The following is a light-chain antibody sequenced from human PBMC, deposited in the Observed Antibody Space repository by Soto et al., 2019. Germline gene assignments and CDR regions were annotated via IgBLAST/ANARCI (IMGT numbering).Light chain of an antibody. CDR1: QSVTSN. V-gene: IGKV3-15*01. J-gene: IGKJ5*01. CDR3: QQYDNSPIT. Sequence: IVMTQSPATLSVSPGERATLSCRASQSVTSNLAWYQQKPGQAPRLLIYGASTRATGIPARFSGSGSGTEFTLTISRLEPEDFAVYYCQQYDNSPITFGQGTRLEIK. CDR2: GAS.